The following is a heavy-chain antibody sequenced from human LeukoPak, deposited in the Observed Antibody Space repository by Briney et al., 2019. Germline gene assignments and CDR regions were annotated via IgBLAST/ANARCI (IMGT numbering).Heavy chain of an antibody. Sequence: TSETLSLTCTVSGGSISSYYWSWIRQPPGKGLEWIGYIYYSGSTNYNPSLKSRVTISVDTSKNQFSLKLSSVTAADTAVYYCARDQVVITPEDYYYYGMDVWGQGTTVTVSS. V-gene: IGHV4-59*01. CDR1: GGSISSYY. D-gene: IGHD3-22*01. CDR3: ARDQVVITPEDYYYYGMDV. CDR2: IYYSGST. J-gene: IGHJ6*02.